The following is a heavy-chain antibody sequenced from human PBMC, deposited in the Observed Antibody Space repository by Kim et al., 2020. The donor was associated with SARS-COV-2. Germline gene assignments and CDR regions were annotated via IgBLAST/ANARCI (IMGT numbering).Heavy chain of an antibody. Sequence: TTIFYADSVKGRFTISRDNAKNSLYLQMNSLRDEDTAVYYCARDFFIFDSWGQGTLVTVSS. CDR2: TTI. V-gene: IGHV3-48*02. J-gene: IGHJ4*02. D-gene: IGHD3-3*01. CDR3: ARDFFIFDS.